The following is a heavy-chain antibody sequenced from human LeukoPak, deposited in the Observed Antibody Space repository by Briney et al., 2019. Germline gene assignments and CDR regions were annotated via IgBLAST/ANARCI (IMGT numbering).Heavy chain of an antibody. V-gene: IGHV3-30*01. Sequence: GRSLRLSCAASGFTFSSYAMHWVRQAPGKGLEWVAVISYDGSNKYYADSVKGRFTISRDNSKNTLYLQMNSLRAEDTAVYYCARVGGSSGYVFYYVDVWGKGTTVTVSS. CDR1: GFTFSSYA. D-gene: IGHD5-12*01. CDR2: ISYDGSNK. J-gene: IGHJ6*03. CDR3: ARVGGSSGYVFYYVDV.